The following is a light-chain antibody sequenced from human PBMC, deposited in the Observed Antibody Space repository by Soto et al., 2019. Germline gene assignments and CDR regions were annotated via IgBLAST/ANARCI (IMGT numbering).Light chain of an antibody. CDR3: QQYNDWPRT. CDR1: QTVSSN. Sequence: EIVMTQSPATLSVSPWERATLSCRASQTVSSNLAWYQRNPGQAPRLLVYGASTRATGIPARFTGSGSGTEFTLTISSLQSEDFAVYYCQQYNDWPRTFGQGTKVEI. V-gene: IGKV3-15*01. J-gene: IGKJ1*01. CDR2: GAS.